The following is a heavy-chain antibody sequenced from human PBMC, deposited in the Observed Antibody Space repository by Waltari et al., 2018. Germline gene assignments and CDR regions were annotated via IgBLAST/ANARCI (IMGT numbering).Heavy chain of an antibody. CDR1: GFTFSSSS. CDR2: SRSSSSYL. CDR3: AKAASPVGAFDI. J-gene: IGHJ3*02. Sequence: EVQLVVSGGGLVKPGGSLRLSCAASGFTFSSSSMNWVRQARGRGLEWVSTSRSSSSYLYYAYSVKGRLTSSRDNAKYSLYLQMNSLRAEYTALYYCAKAASPVGAFDIWGQGTMVTVSS. V-gene: IGHV3-21*04.